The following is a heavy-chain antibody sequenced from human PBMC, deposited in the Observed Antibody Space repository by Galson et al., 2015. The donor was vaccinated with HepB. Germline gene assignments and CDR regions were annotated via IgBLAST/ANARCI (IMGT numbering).Heavy chain of an antibody. CDR1: GFTFSSYS. V-gene: IGHV3-21*01. CDR2: ISSSSSYI. J-gene: IGHJ6*02. Sequence: SLRLSCAASGFTFSSYSMNWVRQAPGKGLEWVSSISSSSSYIYCADSVKGRFTISRDNAKNSLYLQMNSLRAEDTAVYYCASRYYDFWSGYYTGDYYYGMDVWGQGTTVTVSS. D-gene: IGHD3-3*01. CDR3: ASRYYDFWSGYYTGDYYYGMDV.